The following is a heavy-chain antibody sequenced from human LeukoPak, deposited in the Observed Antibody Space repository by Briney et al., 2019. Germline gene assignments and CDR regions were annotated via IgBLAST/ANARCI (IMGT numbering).Heavy chain of an antibody. CDR3: ARCTTASSGWCNWLDP. CDR1: GFTFSTYA. Sequence: PGGSLRLSCAASGFTFSTYAMSWVRQAPGKGLAWVASVKSDGAGTHYADSVKGRFTISRDNSKNILYLQMNSLRAEDTAIYYCARCTTASSGWCNWLDPWGHGTLVTVSS. D-gene: IGHD3-22*01. J-gene: IGHJ5*02. CDR2: VKSDGAGT. V-gene: IGHV3-23*01.